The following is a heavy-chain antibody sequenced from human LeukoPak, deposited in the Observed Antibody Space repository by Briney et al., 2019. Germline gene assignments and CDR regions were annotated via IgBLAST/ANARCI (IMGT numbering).Heavy chain of an antibody. V-gene: IGHV3-21*01. CDR3: ARNREYSNSWYSFDY. CDR2: ISRSSSYI. CDR1: GFTFSSYG. D-gene: IGHD6-13*01. Sequence: GGSLRLSCAASGFTFSSYGMHWVRQAPGKGLEWVSSISRSSSYIYYADSVKGRFTISRDNAKNSLYLQMNSLRAEDTAVYYCARNREYSNSWYSFDYRGQGTLVTVSS. J-gene: IGHJ4*02.